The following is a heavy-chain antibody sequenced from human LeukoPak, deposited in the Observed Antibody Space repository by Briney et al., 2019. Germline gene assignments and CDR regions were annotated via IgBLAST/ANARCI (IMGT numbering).Heavy chain of an antibody. CDR1: GFTFSSYA. CDR2: ISYDGGNK. D-gene: IGHD2-21*02. Sequence: GGCLRLSCAASGFTFSSYAMHWVRQAPGKGLEWVAVISYDGGNKYYADSVKGRFTISRDNSKNTLYLQMNSLRAEDTAVYYCARDRTETAIDYWGQGTLVTVSS. CDR3: ARDRTETAIDY. V-gene: IGHV3-30-3*01. J-gene: IGHJ4*02.